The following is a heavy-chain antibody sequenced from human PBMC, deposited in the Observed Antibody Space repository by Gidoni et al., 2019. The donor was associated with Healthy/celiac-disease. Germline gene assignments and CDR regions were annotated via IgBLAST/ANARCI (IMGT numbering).Heavy chain of an antibody. CDR3: ARRDSSGYYYFDY. CDR1: GFPFRSSG. Sequence: QVQLVESGGGVVQPGRSLRLSCAASGFPFRSSGMPWVRQAPGKGLEWVAVISYDGSNKYYADSVKGRFTISRDNSKNTLYLQMNSLRAEDTAVYYCARRDSSGYYYFDYWGQGTLVTVSS. D-gene: IGHD3-22*01. CDR2: ISYDGSNK. V-gene: IGHV3-30*03. J-gene: IGHJ4*02.